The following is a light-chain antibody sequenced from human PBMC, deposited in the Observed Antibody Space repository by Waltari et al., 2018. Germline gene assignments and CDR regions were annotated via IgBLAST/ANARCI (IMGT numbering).Light chain of an antibody. CDR2: RNN. CDR1: SNNVGNLG. J-gene: IGLJ3*02. Sequence: QAGLTPPPSVSLALRQTATLTCTGNSNNVGNLGAAWLQQHQGHPPTVLFFRNNDRPSGISERFSASRSGNTASLTITGAQPEDEADYYCSSWDSSLNTWLYGGGTKVTVL. CDR3: SSWDSSLNTWL. V-gene: IGLV10-54*04.